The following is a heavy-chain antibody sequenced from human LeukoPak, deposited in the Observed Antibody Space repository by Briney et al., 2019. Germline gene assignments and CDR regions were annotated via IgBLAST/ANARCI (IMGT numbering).Heavy chain of an antibody. CDR3: ARGLGPYDLRVYFDY. Sequence: GGSLRLSCAASGFTFSSYAMHWVRQAPGKGLEWVAVISYDGSNKYYADSVKGRFTISRDNSKNTLYLQMNSLRAEDTAVYYCARGLGPYDLRVYFDYWGQGTLVTVSS. J-gene: IGHJ4*02. V-gene: IGHV3-30-3*01. CDR1: GFTFSSYA. CDR2: ISYDGSNK. D-gene: IGHD3-22*01.